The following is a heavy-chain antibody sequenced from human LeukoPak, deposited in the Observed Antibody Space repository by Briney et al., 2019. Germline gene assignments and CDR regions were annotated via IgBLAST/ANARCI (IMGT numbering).Heavy chain of an antibody. CDR3: ARDRLRWPKIDY. D-gene: IGHD4-23*01. CDR2: INHSGST. Sequence: SETLSLTCTLYGGSFSGYYWSWIRQPPGKGLEWIGEINHSGSTNYNPSLKSRVTISLDTSKNQFSLKLTSVTAADTAVYYCARDRLRWPKIDYWGQGPLVTVSS. CDR1: GGSFSGYY. J-gene: IGHJ4*02. V-gene: IGHV4-34*01.